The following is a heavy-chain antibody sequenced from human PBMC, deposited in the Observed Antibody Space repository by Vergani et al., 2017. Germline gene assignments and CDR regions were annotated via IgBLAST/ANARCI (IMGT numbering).Heavy chain of an antibody. CDR2: INPSGGST. J-gene: IGHJ4*02. CDR3: ARDRGALDY. Sequence: QVQLVQSGAEVKKPGASVKVSCKASGYTFTSYYMHWVRQAPGQGLEWMGIINPSGGSTSYAQKFQGRVTMTTDTSTSTAYMELRSLRSDDTAVYYCARDRGALDYWGQGTLVTVSS. CDR1: GYTFTSYY. V-gene: IGHV1-46*01. D-gene: IGHD3-16*01.